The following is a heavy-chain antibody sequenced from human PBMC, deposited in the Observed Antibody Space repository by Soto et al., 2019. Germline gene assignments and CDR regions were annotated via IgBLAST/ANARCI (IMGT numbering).Heavy chain of an antibody. CDR2: IYYSGSA. V-gene: IGHV4-59*01. CDR1: GASISSYH. J-gene: IGHJ6*03. Sequence: QVQLQESGPGLVKPSETLSLTCTVSGASISSYHWSWIRQPPGKGLDWMGYIYYSGSANYNPALKSRVAFPVDTSKNQVSLKLSSVTAADTGMYYCAAAVPAEYVFPYYYMDVWGKGTTVTVSS. CDR3: AAAVPAEYVFPYYYMDV. D-gene: IGHD3-16*01.